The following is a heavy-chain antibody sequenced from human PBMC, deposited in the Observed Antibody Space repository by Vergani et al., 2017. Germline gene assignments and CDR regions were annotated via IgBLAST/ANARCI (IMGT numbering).Heavy chain of an antibody. D-gene: IGHD2/OR15-2a*01. Sequence: QVQLVESGPGLVKPSQTLSLTCTVSGGSISSGDYYWSWIRQPPGKGLEWIGYIYYSGSTYYNPSLKSRVTISVEKSKNQFSLKLSSVTAADTAVYYCARDSALLNWFDPWGQGTLVTVSS. CDR2: IYYSGST. CDR1: GGSISSGDYY. J-gene: IGHJ5*02. CDR3: ARDSALLNWFDP. V-gene: IGHV4-30-4*08.